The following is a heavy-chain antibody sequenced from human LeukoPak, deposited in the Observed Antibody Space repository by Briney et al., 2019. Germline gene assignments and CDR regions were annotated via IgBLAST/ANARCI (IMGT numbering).Heavy chain of an antibody. D-gene: IGHD5-18*01. Sequence: SETLSLTCTVSGGSITSGNYYWSWIRQPPGKGLEWIGYIYYSGSTNYNPSLKSRVTISVDTSKNQFSLKLSSVTAADTAVYYCARDRGSEYIYADNPAVPYMDVWGKGTTVTVSS. CDR1: GGSITSGNYY. CDR2: IYYSGST. V-gene: IGHV4-61*01. CDR3: ARDRGSEYIYADNPAVPYMDV. J-gene: IGHJ6*03.